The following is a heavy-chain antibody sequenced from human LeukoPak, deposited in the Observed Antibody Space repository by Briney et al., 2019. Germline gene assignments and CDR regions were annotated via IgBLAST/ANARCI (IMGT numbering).Heavy chain of an antibody. V-gene: IGHV4-39*01. CDR2: IHDSGRT. CDR3: ARQRGLGLWYFDY. J-gene: IGHJ4*02. D-gene: IGHD3-16*01. CDR1: SDSIITSSYW. Sequence: PETLSLTCTVSSDSIITSSYWWGWIRQPPGKGLEWIGSIHDSGRTHYSPSLKSRVTLSVDTSRNQFSLKLSSVNAADTAVYYCARQRGLGLWYFDYWGRGTLVTVSS.